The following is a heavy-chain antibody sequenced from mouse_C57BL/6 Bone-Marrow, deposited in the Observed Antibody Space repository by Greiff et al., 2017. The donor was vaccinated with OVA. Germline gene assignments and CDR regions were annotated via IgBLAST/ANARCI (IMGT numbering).Heavy chain of an antibody. CDR1: GYTFTDYA. J-gene: IGHJ3*01. D-gene: IGHD3-3*01. CDR2: IGPDTGGT. CDR3: TSRGCAY. Sequence: VQLVESGAELVRPGASVTLSCKASGYTFTDYAMHWVKQTPVHGLEWIGAIGPDTGGTAYNQKFKGKAILTADKSSSTAYMELRSLTSEDSAVYYCTSRGCAYWGQGTRLTVSA. V-gene: IGHV1-15*01.